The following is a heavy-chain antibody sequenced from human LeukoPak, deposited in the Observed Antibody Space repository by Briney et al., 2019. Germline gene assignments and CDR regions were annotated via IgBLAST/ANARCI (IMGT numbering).Heavy chain of an antibody. CDR1: GYTFTGYF. CDR2: IYPYSGGT. V-gene: IGHV1-2*02. Sequence: ASVKVSCKASGYTFTGYFMHWVRQAPGQGVEWMGWIYPYSGGTNYAQKPQGRVTMTRDTSISTAYMELSSLRSDDTAVYYCARVRRKAGLGQWEWQREYFQLWGQGTLVTVSS. J-gene: IGHJ1*01. D-gene: IGHD1-26*01. CDR3: ARVRRKAGLGQWEWQREYFQL.